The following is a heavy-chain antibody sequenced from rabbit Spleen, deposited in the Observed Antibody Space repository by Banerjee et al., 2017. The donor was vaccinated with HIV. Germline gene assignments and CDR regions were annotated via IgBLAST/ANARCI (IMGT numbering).Heavy chain of an antibody. Sequence: QEQLVESGGGLVQPEGSLTLTCTASGFSFSSVYDMFWVRQAPGKGLEWIVCIDTGSSGFTYFASWAKGRFTISKTSSTTVTLQMTSLTAADTATYLCARDLVGVIGWNFNLWGPGTLVTVS. J-gene: IGHJ4*01. D-gene: IGHD1-1*01. V-gene: IGHV1S45*01. CDR1: GFSFSSVYD. CDR3: ARDLVGVIGWNFNL. CDR2: IDTGSSGFT.